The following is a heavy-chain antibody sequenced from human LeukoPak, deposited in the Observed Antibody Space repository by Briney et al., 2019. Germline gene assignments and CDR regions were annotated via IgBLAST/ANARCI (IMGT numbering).Heavy chain of an antibody. D-gene: IGHD3-16*01. J-gene: IGHJ6*03. V-gene: IGHV4-59*01. CDR2: FYYSGST. CDR3: ASGATSWAHMDV. CDR1: GGSISNYF. Sequence: SETLSLTCTVSGGSISNYFWSWIRQPPGKGLEWIGYFYYSGSTNYNPSLKSRVTISVDTSKNQFSLKLSSVTAADTAVYYCASGATSWAHMDVWGKGTTVTVSS.